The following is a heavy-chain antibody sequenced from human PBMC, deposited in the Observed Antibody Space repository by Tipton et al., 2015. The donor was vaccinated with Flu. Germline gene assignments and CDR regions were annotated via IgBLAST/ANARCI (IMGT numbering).Heavy chain of an antibody. J-gene: IGHJ4*02. CDR2: IYTSGST. CDR3: ARVENYYDSSGYSDGY. Sequence: TLSLTCTVSGGSISSDYWSWIRQPAGKGLEWIGRIYTSGSTNYNPSLKSRVTISVDTSKNQFSLKLRSVTAADTAVDSGARVENYYDSSGYSDGYWGQGTLVTVSS. D-gene: IGHD3-22*01. V-gene: IGHV4-4*07. CDR1: GGSISSDY.